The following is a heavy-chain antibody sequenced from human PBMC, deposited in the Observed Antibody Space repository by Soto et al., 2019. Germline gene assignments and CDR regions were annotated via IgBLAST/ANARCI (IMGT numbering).Heavy chain of an antibody. CDR1: GGSISSGGYS. CDR2: IYHSGST. D-gene: IGHD2-15*01. V-gene: IGHV4-30-2*01. CDR3: ATRPPQIVVTLLPFPS. Sequence: SETLSLTCAVSGGSISSGGYSWSWIRQQTGKGLEWIGYIYHSGSTYYNPSLKGRVTISVDKPNNQFSLKLTSMTGADTAVYYCATRPPQIVVTLLPFPSWGQGTPVTVSS. J-gene: IGHJ5*02.